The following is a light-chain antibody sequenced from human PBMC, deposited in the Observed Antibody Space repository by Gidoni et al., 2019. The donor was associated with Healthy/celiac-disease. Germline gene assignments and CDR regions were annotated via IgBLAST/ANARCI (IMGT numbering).Light chain of an antibody. CDR2: KAS. CDR1: QSISSW. CDR3: QQYNSYPRT. V-gene: IGKV1-5*03. J-gene: IGKJ1*01. Sequence: DIQMTQSPSTLSASVGDRVTITCRASQSISSWLAWYQQKPGKAPKLLIYKASSLESGVPSRFSGSGSGTESTLTISSLQPDDFATYYCQQYNSYPRTFXQXTKVEIK.